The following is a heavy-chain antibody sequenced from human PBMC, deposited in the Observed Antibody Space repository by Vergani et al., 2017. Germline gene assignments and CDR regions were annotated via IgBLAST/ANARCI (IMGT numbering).Heavy chain of an antibody. CDR1: GFTFSSYG. Sequence: QVQLVESGGGVVQPGRSLRLSCAASGFTFSSYGMHWVRQAPGKGLGWVAVIWYDGSNKYYADPVKGRFTISRDNSKNTLYLQMNSLRAEDTAVYYCSKPNVAYCGGDCYSSDAFDIWGQGTMVTVSS. V-gene: IGHV3-33*06. D-gene: IGHD2-21*02. J-gene: IGHJ3*02. CDR2: IWYDGSNK. CDR3: SKPNVAYCGGDCYSSDAFDI.